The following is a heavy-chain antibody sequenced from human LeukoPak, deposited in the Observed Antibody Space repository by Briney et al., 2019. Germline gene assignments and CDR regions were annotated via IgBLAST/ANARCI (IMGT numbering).Heavy chain of an antibody. Sequence: KPSETLSLTCAVYGGSFSGYYWSWIRQPPGKGLEWIGEINHSGSTNYNPSLRGRATISIDTSKNQFSLKLTYVTAADSAVYYCTRVFDSWGQGTLVTVSS. CDR1: GGSFSGYY. CDR2: INHSGST. CDR3: TRVFDS. J-gene: IGHJ4*02. V-gene: IGHV4-34*01.